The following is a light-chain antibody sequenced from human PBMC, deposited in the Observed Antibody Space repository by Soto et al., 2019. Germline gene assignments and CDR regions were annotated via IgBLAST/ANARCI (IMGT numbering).Light chain of an antibody. J-gene: IGKJ2*01. CDR1: QNISSW. Sequence: DIQMTQSPSTLSASVGDRVTITSRASQNISSWLAWYQQRAGKAPKVLIYKASILESGVPSRFNGSGSGTEFALTISSLQPDDFATYYCQHYNTYSYTFGHGTKLEIK. CDR3: QHYNTYSYT. CDR2: KAS. V-gene: IGKV1-5*03.